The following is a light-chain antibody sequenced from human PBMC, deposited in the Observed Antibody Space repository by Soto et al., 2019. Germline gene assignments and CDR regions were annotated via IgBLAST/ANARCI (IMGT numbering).Light chain of an antibody. CDR3: RQYYSYPPWT. CDR2: AAS. Sequence: AIRMTQSPSSFSASTGDRGTITCRASQGISSYLAWYQQKPGKAPKLLIYAASTLQSGVPSRFSGSGSGTDFTLTISCLQSEDCATYYCRQYYSYPPWTFGQGTKVEIK. CDR1: QGISSY. V-gene: IGKV1-8*01. J-gene: IGKJ1*01.